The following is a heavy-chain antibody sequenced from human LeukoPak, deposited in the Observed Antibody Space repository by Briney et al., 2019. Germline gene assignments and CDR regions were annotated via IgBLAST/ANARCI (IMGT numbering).Heavy chain of an antibody. CDR3: ARHLNYYFDY. V-gene: IGHV3-74*01. Sequence: GGSLRLSCAASGFTFSNYWMHWVRQAPGKGLVWVSRINTDGSSTNYADSVKGRFTISRDNAKNTVYLQMNSLRAEDTAVYYCARHLNYYFDYWGQGTLVTVSS. J-gene: IGHJ4*02. CDR1: GFTFSNYW. CDR2: INTDGSST. D-gene: IGHD3-10*01.